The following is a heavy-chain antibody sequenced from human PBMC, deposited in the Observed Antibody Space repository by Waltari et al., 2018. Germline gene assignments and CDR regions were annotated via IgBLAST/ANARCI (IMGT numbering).Heavy chain of an antibody. CDR1: GFTFSSYA. V-gene: IGHV3-23*01. CDR3: AKPGDPTPLDWYFDL. CDR2: ISGSGGST. D-gene: IGHD2-21*01. Sequence: EVQLLESGGGLVQPGGSLRLSCAASGFTFSSYAMSWVRQAPGKGLEWGSAISGSGGSTDYADSVKGRFTISRDQSKNTLYLQMNSLRAEDTAVYYCAKPGDPTPLDWYFDLWGRGTLVTVSS. J-gene: IGHJ2*01.